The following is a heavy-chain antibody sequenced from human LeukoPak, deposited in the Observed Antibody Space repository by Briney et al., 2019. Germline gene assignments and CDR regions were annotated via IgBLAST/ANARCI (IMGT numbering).Heavy chain of an antibody. CDR2: MNPNRGNT. V-gene: IGHV1-8*01. CDR3: ARGALRYFDWLPRIYYYYYGMDV. Sequence: EASVKVSCKASGYTFTSYDINWVRQATGQGLEWMGWMNPNRGNTGYAQKFQGRVTMTRNTSISTAYMELSSLRSEDTAVYYCARGALRYFDWLPRIYYYYYGMDVWGQGTTVTVSS. CDR1: GYTFTSYD. J-gene: IGHJ6*02. D-gene: IGHD3-9*01.